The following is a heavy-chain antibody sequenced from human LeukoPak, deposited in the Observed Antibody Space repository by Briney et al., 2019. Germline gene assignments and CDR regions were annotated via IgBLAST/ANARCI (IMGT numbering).Heavy chain of an antibody. D-gene: IGHD1-26*01. Sequence: GGSLRLSCAASGFTFSDYYMSWIRPAPGKGLERVSYISSSSSNTKYADSVKGRFTISRDNAKSSLYLQMNSLRAEDTAVYYCARDSVSVVGADYWGQGTLVTVSS. CDR1: GFTFSDYY. CDR2: ISSSSSNT. J-gene: IGHJ4*02. CDR3: ARDSVSVVGADY. V-gene: IGHV3-11*06.